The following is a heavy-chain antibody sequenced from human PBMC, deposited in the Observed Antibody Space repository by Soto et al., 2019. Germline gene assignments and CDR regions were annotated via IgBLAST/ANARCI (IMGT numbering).Heavy chain of an antibody. CDR2: IYYSGST. D-gene: IGHD6-19*01. CDR3: AKWGWYGDSYWFDP. J-gene: IGHJ5*02. V-gene: IGHV4-61*01. Sequence: QVQLQESGPGLVKPSETLSLTCTVSGGSVSSGSYYWSWLRQPPGKVLEWMGYIYYSGSTNYNPSLKSRVTISVDTSKNQFSLKLSSVTAADTAVYYCAKWGWYGDSYWFDPWGQGTLVTVSS. CDR1: GGSVSSGSYY.